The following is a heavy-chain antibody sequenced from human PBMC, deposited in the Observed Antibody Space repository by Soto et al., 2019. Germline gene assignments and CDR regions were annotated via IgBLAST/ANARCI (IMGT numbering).Heavy chain of an antibody. CDR1: GFTFSSYS. CDR3: ARSSSVAGGNWFDP. CDR2: ISSSSSYI. Sequence: GGSLRLSCAASGFTFSSYSMNWVRQAPGKGLEWVSSISSSSSYIYYADSVKGRFTISRDNAKNSLYLQMNSLRAEDTAVYYCARSSSVAGGNWFDPWGQGTLVTVSS. D-gene: IGHD6-19*01. V-gene: IGHV3-21*01. J-gene: IGHJ5*02.